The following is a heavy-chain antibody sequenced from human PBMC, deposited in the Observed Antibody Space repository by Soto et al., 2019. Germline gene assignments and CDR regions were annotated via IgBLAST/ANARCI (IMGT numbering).Heavy chain of an antibody. CDR2: ISYDGSNK. CDR1: GFTFSSYG. J-gene: IGHJ6*02. V-gene: IGHV3-30*18. D-gene: IGHD4-17*01. CDR3: AKLPGPITVTTTRGPYYYYGMDV. Sequence: QVQLVESGGGVVQPGRSLRLSCAASGFTFSSYGMHWVRQAPGKGLEWVAVISYDGSNKYYADSVKGRFTISRDNSKNTLYLQMNSLRAEDTAVYYCAKLPGPITVTTTRGPYYYYGMDVWGQGTTVTVSS.